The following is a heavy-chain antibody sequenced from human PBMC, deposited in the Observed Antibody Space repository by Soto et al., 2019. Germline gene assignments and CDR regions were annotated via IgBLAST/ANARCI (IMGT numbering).Heavy chain of an antibody. V-gene: IGHV3-23*01. D-gene: IGHD6-6*01. Sequence: PGGSLRLSCAASGFTFSSYAMSWVRQAPGKGLEWVSGIVGSGGSRDYAESVKGRFTISKDNSKNTLYLQMNSLRADDTAVYYCAKIISARLFYFAMDVWGQGTTVTVSS. CDR3: AKIISARLFYFAMDV. CDR1: GFTFSSYA. J-gene: IGHJ6*02. CDR2: IVGSGGSR.